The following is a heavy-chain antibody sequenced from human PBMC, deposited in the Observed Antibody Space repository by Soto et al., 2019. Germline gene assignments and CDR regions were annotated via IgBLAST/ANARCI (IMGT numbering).Heavy chain of an antibody. V-gene: IGHV1-2*02. D-gene: IGHD3-22*01. CDR2: INPTGGGT. CDR3: ARTYSSRYFYNQYSMDV. Sequence: ASVKVSCKASGYTFTDYYIHWVRQAPGQGLEWMGWINPTGGGTNYAQSFRGRVTMTRDTSISTAYMELSRLTSDDTAVFYCARTYSSRYFYNQYSMDVWGQGTTVTVSS. J-gene: IGHJ6*02. CDR1: GYTFTDYY.